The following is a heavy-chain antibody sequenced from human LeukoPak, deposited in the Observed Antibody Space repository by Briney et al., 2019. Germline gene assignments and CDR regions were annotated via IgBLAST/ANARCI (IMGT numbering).Heavy chain of an antibody. J-gene: IGHJ4*02. CDR3: ARGTRDIVVVTATQYDY. CDR2: MNPNSGNT. CDR1: GYTFTSYD. D-gene: IGHD2-21*02. V-gene: IGHV1-8*02. Sequence: ASVKVSCKASGYTFTSYDINWVRQATGQGLEWMGWMNPNSGNTGYAQKLQGRVTMTTDTSTSTAYMELRSLRSDDTAVYYCARGTRDIVVVTATQYDYWGQGTLVTVSS.